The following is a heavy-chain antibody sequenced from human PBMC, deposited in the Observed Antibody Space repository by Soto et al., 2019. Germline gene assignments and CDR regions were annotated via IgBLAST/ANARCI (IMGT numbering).Heavy chain of an antibody. Sequence: QVQLVQSGAEVKKPGSSVKVSCKASGGTLSTYTTNWVRQARGQGLEWMGRINPILGVPTYAQKFQGRVTSSADKSATTVYMELNSLKSEDTAVYYCARDEWLIDWGQGTLVTVSS. V-gene: IGHV1-69*08. J-gene: IGHJ4*02. D-gene: IGHD6-19*01. CDR3: ARDEWLID. CDR1: GGTLSTYT. CDR2: INPILGVP.